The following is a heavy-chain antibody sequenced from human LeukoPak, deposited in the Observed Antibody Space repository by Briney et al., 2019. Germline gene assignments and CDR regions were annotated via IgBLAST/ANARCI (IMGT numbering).Heavy chain of an antibody. CDR2: MNPNSGGT. Sequence: ASVKVSCKASGYTFTSYDINWVRQATGQGLEWMGWMNPNSGGTNYAQKFQGRVTMTRDTSISTAYMELSRLRSDDTAVYYCARGGSSSVDYWGQGTLVTVSS. J-gene: IGHJ4*02. CDR3: ARGGSSSVDY. V-gene: IGHV1-2*02. CDR1: GYTFTSYD. D-gene: IGHD6-6*01.